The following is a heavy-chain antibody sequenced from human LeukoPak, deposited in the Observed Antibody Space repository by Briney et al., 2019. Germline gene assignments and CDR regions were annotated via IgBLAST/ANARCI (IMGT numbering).Heavy chain of an antibody. D-gene: IGHD3-22*01. Sequence: SQTLSLTCAVSGVSISSGGYSWSWIRQPPGKGLEWIGYIYNSGSTYYNPSLKSRVTISVDRSKNQFSLKLSSVTAADTGVYYCARGNYYDSSGYPDAFDIWGQGTLVTVSS. CDR3: ARGNYYDSSGYPDAFDI. CDR1: GVSISSGGYS. J-gene: IGHJ3*02. CDR2: IYNSGST. V-gene: IGHV4-30-2*01.